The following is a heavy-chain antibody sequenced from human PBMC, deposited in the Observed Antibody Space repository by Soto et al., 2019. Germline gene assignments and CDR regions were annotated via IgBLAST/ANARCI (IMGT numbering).Heavy chain of an antibody. CDR2: ISYDGSNK. J-gene: IGHJ4*02. D-gene: IGHD3-16*01. CDR3: ARDGITLFDY. Sequence: GGSLRLSCAASGFTFSSYAMHWVRQAPGKGLEWVAVISYDGSNKYYADSVKGRFTISRDNSKNTLYLQMNSLRAEDTAVYYCARDGITLFDYWGQGTLVTVSS. V-gene: IGHV3-30-3*01. CDR1: GFTFSSYA.